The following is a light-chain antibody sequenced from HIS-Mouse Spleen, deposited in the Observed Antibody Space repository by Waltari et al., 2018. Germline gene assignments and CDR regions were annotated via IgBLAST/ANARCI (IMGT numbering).Light chain of an antibody. CDR2: EDS. V-gene: IGLV3-10*01. Sequence: SYALTQPPSVSVSPVQTARITCSGDALPKTYAYWYQQKSGQAPVLVIYEDSKRPSGIPERFSGSSSGTMATLTISGSQVEDEADYYCYSTDSSGKQRVFGGGTKLTVL. CDR1: ALPKTY. J-gene: IGLJ2*01. CDR3: YSTDSSGKQRV.